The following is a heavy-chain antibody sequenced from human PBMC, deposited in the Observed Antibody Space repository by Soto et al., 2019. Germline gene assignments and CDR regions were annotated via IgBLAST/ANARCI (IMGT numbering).Heavy chain of an antibody. D-gene: IGHD3-10*01. V-gene: IGHV4-31*03. CDR2: IYYSGST. Sequence: PSETLSLTCTVSGGSISSGGYYWSWIRQHPGKGLEWIGYIYYSGSTYYNPSLKSRVTISVDTSKNQFSLKLSSVTAADTAVYYCARTTYYYGSGSYQVPLWYFDYWGQGTLVTVSS. CDR3: ARTTYYYGSGSYQVPLWYFDY. CDR1: GGSISSGGYY. J-gene: IGHJ4*02.